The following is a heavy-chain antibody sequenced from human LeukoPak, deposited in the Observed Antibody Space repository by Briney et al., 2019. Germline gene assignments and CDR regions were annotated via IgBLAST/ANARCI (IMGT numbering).Heavy chain of an antibody. D-gene: IGHD3-3*02. CDR3: ARDVGSNHFYDAFDI. V-gene: IGHV1-69*05. CDR1: GGTFSSYA. CDR2: IIPIFGTA. J-gene: IGHJ3*02. Sequence: ASVKVSCKASGGTFSSYAISWVRQAPGQGLEWMGGIIPIFGTANYAQKSQGRVTITTDESTSTAYMELSSLRSEDTAVYYCARDVGSNHFYDAFDIWGQGTMVTVSS.